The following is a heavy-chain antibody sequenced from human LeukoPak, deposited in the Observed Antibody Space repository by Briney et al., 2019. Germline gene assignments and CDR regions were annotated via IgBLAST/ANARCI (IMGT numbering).Heavy chain of an antibody. J-gene: IGHJ4*02. CDR2: ISGSGGST. V-gene: IGHV3-23*01. D-gene: IGHD2-21*02. CDR3: AKDRPIYLHIVVVTATQAIDY. Sequence: QPGGSLRLSCAASGFTFSSYAMSWVRQAPGKGLEWVSAISGSGGSTYYADSVKGRFTISRDNSKNTLYLQMNSLRAEDTAVYYCAKDRPIYLHIVVVTATQAIDYWGQGTLVTVSS. CDR1: GFTFSSYA.